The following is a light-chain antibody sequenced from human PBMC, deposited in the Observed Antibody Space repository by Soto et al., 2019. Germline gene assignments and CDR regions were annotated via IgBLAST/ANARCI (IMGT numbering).Light chain of an antibody. J-gene: IGKJ2*01. CDR2: GAS. CDR3: QEYGSSPLYT. Sequence: ELVLTQSPGTLSLSPGERATLSCRASQSVSSSYLAWYQQKPGQAPRLLIYGASSRATGIPDRLRGSGSGTDFTLTISRLEPEDCAVYYCQEYGSSPLYTFGQETTVEVK. CDR1: QSVSSSY. V-gene: IGKV3-20*01.